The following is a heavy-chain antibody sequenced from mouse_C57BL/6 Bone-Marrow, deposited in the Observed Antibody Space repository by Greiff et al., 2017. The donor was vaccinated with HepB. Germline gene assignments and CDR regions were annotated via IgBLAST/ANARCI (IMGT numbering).Heavy chain of an antibody. Sequence: VQLKQSGPGLAKPSQTLSLTCSVTGYSITSDYWNWIRKFPGNKLEYMGYISYSGSTYYNPSLKSRISITRDTSKNQYYLQLNSVTTEDTATYYCARLITTPHWYFDVWGTGTTVTVSS. CDR1: GYSITSDY. CDR3: ARLITTPHWYFDV. D-gene: IGHD1-1*01. CDR2: ISYSGST. J-gene: IGHJ1*03. V-gene: IGHV3-8*01.